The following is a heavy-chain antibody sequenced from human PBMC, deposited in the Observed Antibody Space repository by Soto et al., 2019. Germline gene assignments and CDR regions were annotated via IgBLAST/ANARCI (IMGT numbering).Heavy chain of an antibody. CDR3: AKERTYIVASGFDC. V-gene: IGHV3-30*18. CDR1: GFTFTTYG. J-gene: IGHJ4*02. CDR2: ISYDGSHA. D-gene: IGHD2-15*01. Sequence: QVQLVDSGGGVVQPGRSLRLSCAASGFTFTTYGMHWVRRAPGKGLEWVAVISYDGSHAYYADSVQGRFTISRDNSKNTLYLQINSLRAEDTAVYYCAKERTYIVASGFDCWGRGTLVTVSS.